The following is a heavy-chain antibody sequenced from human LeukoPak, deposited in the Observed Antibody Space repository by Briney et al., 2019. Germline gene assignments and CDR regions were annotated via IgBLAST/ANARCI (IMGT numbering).Heavy chain of an antibody. Sequence: GGSLRLSRAASGFTFSSYWMSWVRQAPGKGLEWVANIKQDGSEKYYVDSVKGRFTISRDNAKNSLYLQMNSLRAEDTAVYYCARDRFYSVVVTAFDYWGQGTLVTVSS. D-gene: IGHD2-21*02. J-gene: IGHJ4*02. V-gene: IGHV3-7*01. CDR1: GFTFSSYW. CDR3: ARDRFYSVVVTAFDY. CDR2: IKQDGSEK.